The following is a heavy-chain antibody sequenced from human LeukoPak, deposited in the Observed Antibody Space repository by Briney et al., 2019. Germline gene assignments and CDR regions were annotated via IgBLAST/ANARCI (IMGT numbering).Heavy chain of an antibody. CDR2: TYYRSTWYN. CDR1: GDSVSSNSVT. V-gene: IGHV6-1*01. D-gene: IGHD2-2*01. J-gene: IGHJ5*02. CDR3: ARRLTQYDCFDP. Sequence: SQTLSLTCAISGDSVSSNSVTCNWIRQSPSRGPEWLGRTYYRSTWYNDYAVSVRGRITVNPDTSKNQFSLHLNSVTPEDTAVYYCARRLTQYDCFDPWGQGILVTVSS.